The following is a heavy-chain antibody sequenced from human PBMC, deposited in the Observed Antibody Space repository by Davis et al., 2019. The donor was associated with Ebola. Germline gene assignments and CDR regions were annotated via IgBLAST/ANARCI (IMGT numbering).Heavy chain of an antibody. J-gene: IGHJ5*02. CDR1: GFTFSNFW. Sequence: PGGSLRLSCAASGFTFSNFWMSWVRQVSGKGLEWVANIRQDGSEKNYVDSVKGRFTISRDNAKNSLYLQMNSLRTEDTALYYCARDHGYNRFGPWGQGTLVTVSS. CDR3: ARDHGYNRFGP. V-gene: IGHV3-7*03. CDR2: IRQDGSEK.